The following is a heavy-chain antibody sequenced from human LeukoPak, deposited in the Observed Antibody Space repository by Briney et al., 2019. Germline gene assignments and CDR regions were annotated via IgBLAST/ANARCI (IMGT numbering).Heavy chain of an antibody. D-gene: IGHD5-24*01. V-gene: IGHV3-20*04. CDR3: VRLGRDGYTYGAAH. Sequence: GGSLRLSCAGSGYTFDDYGMRWVRQAPGKGLEWVAGINWNGGSTGYAASVKGRWTISRANAKNALYLEMNSLRAEDTAFYYCVRLGRDGYTYGAAHWGQGTLVTVSS. J-gene: IGHJ1*01. CDR2: INWNGGST. CDR1: GYTFDDYG.